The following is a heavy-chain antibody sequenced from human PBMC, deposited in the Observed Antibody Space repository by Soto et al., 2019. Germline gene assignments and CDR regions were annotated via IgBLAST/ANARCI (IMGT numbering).Heavy chain of an antibody. CDR2: INPNNGIA. D-gene: IGHD3-10*01. CDR1: GYTFTSYD. V-gene: IGHV1-69*10. CDR3: ARSLHHHLITMVRGESFPFDP. J-gene: IGHJ5*02. Sequence: SVKVSCKASGYTFTSYDINWARQASGQGLEYLGWINPNNGIANYAQKFQGRVTITADKSTSTAYMELSSLRSEDTAVYYCARSLHHHLITMVRGESFPFDPWGQGTLVTVSS.